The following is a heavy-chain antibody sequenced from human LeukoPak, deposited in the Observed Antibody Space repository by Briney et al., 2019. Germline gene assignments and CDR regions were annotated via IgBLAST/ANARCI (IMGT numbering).Heavy chain of an antibody. J-gene: IGHJ4*02. CDR2: ISYDGSNK. Sequence: GRSLRLSCAASGFTFSSYGMHWVRQAPGKGLEWVAVISYDGSNKYYADSVKGRFTISRNNSKNTLYLQMNSLRAEDTAVYYCAKDFSPLVVVVAAHFDYWGQGTLVTVSS. CDR3: AKDFSPLVVVVAAHFDY. D-gene: IGHD2-15*01. V-gene: IGHV3-30*18. CDR1: GFTFSSYG.